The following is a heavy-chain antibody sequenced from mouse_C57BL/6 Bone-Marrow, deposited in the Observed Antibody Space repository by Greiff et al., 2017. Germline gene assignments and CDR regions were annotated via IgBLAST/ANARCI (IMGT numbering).Heavy chain of an antibody. CDR1: GYTFTSYW. D-gene: IGHD2-13*01. Sequence: VQLQQSGAELAKPGASVKLSCKASGYTFTSYWMHWVKQRPGQGLEWIGYINPSSGYTKYNQKFKDKATLTADKSSSTAYMQLSSLTYEDSAVXYCIYYGAHWYFDVWGTGTTVTVSS. CDR3: IYYGAHWYFDV. V-gene: IGHV1-7*01. CDR2: INPSSGYT. J-gene: IGHJ1*03.